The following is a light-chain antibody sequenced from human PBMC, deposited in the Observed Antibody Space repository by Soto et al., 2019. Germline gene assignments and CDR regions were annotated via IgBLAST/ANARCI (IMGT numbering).Light chain of an antibody. CDR3: SSYTSSSTLVV. Sequence: QYALTQPASVSGSPGQSITISCTGTSSDVGGYNYVSWYQQHPGKAPKLMIYDVSNRPSGVSNRFSGSKSGNTASLTISGLQAEDEADYYCSSYTSSSTLVVFGGGTTVTVL. J-gene: IGLJ2*01. V-gene: IGLV2-14*01. CDR2: DVS. CDR1: SSDVGGYNY.